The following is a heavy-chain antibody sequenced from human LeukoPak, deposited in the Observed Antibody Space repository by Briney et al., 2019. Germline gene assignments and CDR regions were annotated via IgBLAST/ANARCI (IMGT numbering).Heavy chain of an antibody. V-gene: IGHV3-7*01. J-gene: IGHJ4*02. CDR1: GSTFSNYW. CDR2: MKEDGSET. CDR3: ASGIGSRGRFDY. D-gene: IGHD1-26*01. Sequence: GGSLRLSCAASGSTFSNYWMTWVRQAPGEGLEWVAKMKEDGSETYYVDSVKGRFTISRDNAKNPLYLQVNSLRAEDTAIYYCASGIGSRGRFDYWGQGTLVTVSS.